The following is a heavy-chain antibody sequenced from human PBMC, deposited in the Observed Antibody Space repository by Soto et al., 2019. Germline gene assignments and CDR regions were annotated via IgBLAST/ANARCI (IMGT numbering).Heavy chain of an antibody. V-gene: IGHV1-69*06. CDR2: IIPIFGTA. CDR3: ARVRDPHLDHYGLDV. CDR1: GGTFSSYA. J-gene: IGHJ6*02. Sequence: GASVKVSCKASGGTFSSYAISWVRQAPGQGLEWMGGIIPIFGTANYAQKFQDRVTITADKSTTTVYLELSSLTSEDTAVYFCARVRDPHLDHYGLDVWGQGTTVTVSS.